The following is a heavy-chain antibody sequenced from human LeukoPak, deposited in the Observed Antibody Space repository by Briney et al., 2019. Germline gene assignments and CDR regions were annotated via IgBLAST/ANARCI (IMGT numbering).Heavy chain of an antibody. CDR3: ARDLGGYSGYDYYHYYGMDV. J-gene: IGHJ6*02. CDR2: ISDYNGNT. V-gene: IGHV1-18*01. D-gene: IGHD5-12*01. Sequence: ASVKVSCKASGYTFTSYGISWARQAPGQGLEWMGWISDYNGNTNYAQKLQGRVTMTTDTSTSTAYMELRSLRSDDTAVYYCARDLGGYSGYDYYHYYGMDVWGQGTTVTVSS. CDR1: GYTFTSYG.